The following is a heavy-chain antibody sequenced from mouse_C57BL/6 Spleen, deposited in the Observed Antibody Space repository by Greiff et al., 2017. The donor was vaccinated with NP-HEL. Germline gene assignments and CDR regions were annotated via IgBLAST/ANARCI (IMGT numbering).Heavy chain of an antibody. D-gene: IGHD1-1*01. V-gene: IGHV1-26*01. CDR2: INPNNGGT. J-gene: IGHJ4*01. Sequence: EVQLQQSGPELVKPGASVKISCKASGYTFTDYYMNWVKQSHGKSLEWIGDINPNNGGTSYNQKFKGKATLTVDKSSSTAYMELRSLTSEDSAVYDCAGGACSSSCYGSSYDAMDYWGQGTSVTVSS. CDR1: GYTFTDYY. CDR3: AGGACSSSCYGSSYDAMDY.